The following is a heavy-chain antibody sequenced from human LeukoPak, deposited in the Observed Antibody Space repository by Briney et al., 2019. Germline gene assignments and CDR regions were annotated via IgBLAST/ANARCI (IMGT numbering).Heavy chain of an antibody. CDR2: IIPIFGTA. CDR3: NALPYCSSTSCYGYYYYMDV. D-gene: IGHD2-2*01. V-gene: IGHV1-69*13. Sequence: SVKVSCKASGGTFSSYAISWVRQAPGQGLEWMGGIIPIFGTANYAQKFQGRVTITADESTSTAYMELSSLRSEDTTVYYCNALPYCSSTSCYGYYYYMDVWGKGTTVTVSS. CDR1: GGTFSSYA. J-gene: IGHJ6*03.